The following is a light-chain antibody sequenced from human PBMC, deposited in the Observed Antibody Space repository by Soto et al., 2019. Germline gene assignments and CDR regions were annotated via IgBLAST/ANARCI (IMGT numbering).Light chain of an antibody. J-gene: IGKJ1*01. CDR1: QSVSSTY. Sequence: EIVLTQSPGTLSLSPGERATLSCRASQSVSSTYLIWYQQKPGQAPRLLIYGASSRATGVPDRFSGGGSGTDFTLTISRLEPEDFAVYYRQHFVNSLTWTFGQGTKVEIK. V-gene: IGKV3-20*01. CDR3: QHFVNSLTWT. CDR2: GAS.